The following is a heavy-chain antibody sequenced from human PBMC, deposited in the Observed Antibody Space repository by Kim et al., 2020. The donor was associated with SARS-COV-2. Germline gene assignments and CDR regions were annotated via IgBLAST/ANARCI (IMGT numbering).Heavy chain of an antibody. CDR3: ARDKGNLWFGELEGLDY. D-gene: IGHD3-10*01. J-gene: IGHJ4*02. Sequence: GGSLRLSCAASGFTFSSYSMNWVRQAPGKGLEWVSSISSSSSYIYYADSVKGRFTISRDNAKNSLYLQMNSLRAEDTAVYYCARDKGNLWFGELEGLDYWGQGTLVTVSS. CDR1: GFTFSSYS. CDR2: ISSSSSYI. V-gene: IGHV3-21*01.